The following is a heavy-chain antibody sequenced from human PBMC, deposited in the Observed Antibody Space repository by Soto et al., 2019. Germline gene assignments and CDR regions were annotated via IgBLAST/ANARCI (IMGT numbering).Heavy chain of an antibody. J-gene: IGHJ3*02. Sequence: EVQLVESGGALVQPGGSLRLSCAGSGFSFTNYWMKGVRQAPGKGLEWVANIKHDGTETYYVDSVKGRFTISRDNARNALYLYMNSLRADDTAVYYCAAAYYYDSSGYYYGDDALDIWGQGTMVTVSS. D-gene: IGHD3-22*01. V-gene: IGHV3-7*03. CDR1: GFSFTNYW. CDR2: IKHDGTET. CDR3: AAAYYYDSSGYYYGDDALDI.